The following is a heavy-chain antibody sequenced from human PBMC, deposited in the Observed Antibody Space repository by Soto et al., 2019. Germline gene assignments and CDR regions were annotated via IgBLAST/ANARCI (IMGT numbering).Heavy chain of an antibody. Sequence: VKVSCKASGGTFNNYPITWVRQAPGEGLEWMGGSIPIFGTANYAQKFQGRVTISVDESTSTAYMELSSLRSEDTAVYYCARGRGYSGDDHYYYFDMDVWGQGTTVTVS. J-gene: IGHJ6*02. CDR1: GGTFNNYP. V-gene: IGHV1-69*01. CDR2: SIPIFGTA. CDR3: ARGRGYSGDDHYYYFDMDV. D-gene: IGHD5-12*01.